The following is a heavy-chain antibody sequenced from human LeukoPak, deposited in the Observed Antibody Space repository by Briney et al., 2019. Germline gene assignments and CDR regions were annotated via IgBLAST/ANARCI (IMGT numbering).Heavy chain of an antibody. CDR1: GFTYSNYD. D-gene: IGHD5/OR15-5a*01. Sequence: PGGSLSLSCAASGFTYSNYDMHWVRQGPGGGLEWVSATGIADDTHYADSVKGRFTNSRENARNYLYLQINSLRDGDTAVYYCVRGGIRVSGIDAFDIWGQGTVVTVSS. CDR3: VRGGIRVSGIDAFDI. J-gene: IGHJ3*02. V-gene: IGHV3-13*01. CDR2: TGIADDT.